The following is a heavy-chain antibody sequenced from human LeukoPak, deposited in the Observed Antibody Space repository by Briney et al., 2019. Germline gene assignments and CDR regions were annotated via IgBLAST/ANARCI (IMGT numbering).Heavy chain of an antibody. CDR3: ASRKLGNDY. CDR2: ISGSGGST. Sequence: SGGSLRLSCAASGFTFSSYGLSWVRQAPGKGLEWVSGISGSGGSTNYADSVKGRFTISRDNSKNTLYLQMNSLRAEDTAVYYCASRKLGNDYWGQGTLVTVSS. J-gene: IGHJ4*02. V-gene: IGHV3-23*01. D-gene: IGHD7-27*01. CDR1: GFTFSSYG.